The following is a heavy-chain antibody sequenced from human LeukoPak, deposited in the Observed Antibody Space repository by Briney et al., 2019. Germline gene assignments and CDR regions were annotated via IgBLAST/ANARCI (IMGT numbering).Heavy chain of an antibody. CDR1: GFTFSSYW. Sequence: GGSLRLSCAASGFTFSSYWMHWVRQAPGKGLVWVSRLISDGSSASYADSVKGRFSISRDNSKNTLYLQMNSLRADDTAVYYCAKDLWKADYWGQGTLVTVSS. CDR3: AKDLWKADY. V-gene: IGHV3-74*01. J-gene: IGHJ4*02. CDR2: LISDGSSA. D-gene: IGHD3-3*01.